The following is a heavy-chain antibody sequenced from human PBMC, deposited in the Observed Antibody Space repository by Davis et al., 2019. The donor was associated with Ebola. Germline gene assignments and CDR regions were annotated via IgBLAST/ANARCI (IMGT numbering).Heavy chain of an antibody. CDR1: GDTFSNYG. D-gene: IGHD4-17*01. Sequence: SVKVSCKASGDTFSNYGINWVRQAPGQGLEWMGRIVPMVDTTNYARMFQDRVTITADKSTNTAYMEVNNLKSGDTAVYFCASGPWVFTARRGLTLDYWGQGTEVTVSS. J-gene: IGHJ4*02. CDR3: ASGPWVFTARRGLTLDY. V-gene: IGHV1-69*04. CDR2: IVPMVDTT.